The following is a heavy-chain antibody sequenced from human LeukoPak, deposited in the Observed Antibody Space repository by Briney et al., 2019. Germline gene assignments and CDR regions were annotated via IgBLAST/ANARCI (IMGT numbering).Heavy chain of an antibody. Sequence: GGPLRLSCAASGFTFSNYWMSWVRQAPRKGLEWVANIKEDGSDKYYVDSVKGRFTISRDNAKNSQYLQMNSLRAEDTAVYYCARDTGYNTFDYWGQGTLVTVSS. CDR2: IKEDGSDK. CDR3: ARDTGYNTFDY. V-gene: IGHV3-7*05. J-gene: IGHJ4*02. D-gene: IGHD5-24*01. CDR1: GFTFSNYW.